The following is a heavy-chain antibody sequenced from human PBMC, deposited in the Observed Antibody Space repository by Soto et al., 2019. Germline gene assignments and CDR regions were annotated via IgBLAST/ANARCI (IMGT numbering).Heavy chain of an antibody. Sequence: GGSLRLSCAASGFTFSNYAMSWVRQAPGKGLEWVSAISGSGGSTHYADSVKGRFTISRDNSKNTLYLQMNSLRAEDTAVYYCAKDRGGGSQLFDYWGQGTLVTVSS. D-gene: IGHD3-16*01. J-gene: IGHJ4*02. CDR2: ISGSGGST. CDR1: GFTFSNYA. CDR3: AKDRGGGSQLFDY. V-gene: IGHV3-23*01.